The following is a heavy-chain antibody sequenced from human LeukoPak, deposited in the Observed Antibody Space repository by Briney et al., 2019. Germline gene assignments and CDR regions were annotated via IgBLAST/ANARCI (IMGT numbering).Heavy chain of an antibody. Sequence: SETLSLTCTVSGGSIRSYYWNWIRQTPGKGLEWIGHIYYTGRINYNPSLKNRVTMSVDTSKNQFSLKLSSVTAADTALYYCARGSSSSHHPALSWGQGTLVTVSS. CDR3: ARGSSSSHHPALS. CDR2: IYYTGRI. D-gene: IGHD6-13*01. CDR1: GGSIRSYY. J-gene: IGHJ4*02. V-gene: IGHV4-59*01.